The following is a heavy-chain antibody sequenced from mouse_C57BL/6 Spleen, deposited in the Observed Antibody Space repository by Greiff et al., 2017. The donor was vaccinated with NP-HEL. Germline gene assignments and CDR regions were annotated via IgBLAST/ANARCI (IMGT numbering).Heavy chain of an antibody. CDR1: GYTFTSYW. CDR3: ARSGAFTTVVADYYAMDY. D-gene: IGHD1-1*01. J-gene: IGHJ4*01. CDR2: IDPNSGGT. V-gene: IGHV1-72*01. Sequence: QVHVKQPGAELVKPGASVKLSCKASGYTFTSYWMHWVKQRPGRGLEWIGRIDPNSGGTKYNEKFKSKATLTVDKPSSTAYMQLSSLTSEDSAVYYCARSGAFTTVVADYYAMDYWGQGTSVTVSS.